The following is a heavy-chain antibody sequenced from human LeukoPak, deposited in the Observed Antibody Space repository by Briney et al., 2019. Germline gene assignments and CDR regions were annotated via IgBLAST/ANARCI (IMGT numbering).Heavy chain of an antibody. CDR2: ISSSSSTI. D-gene: IGHD4-17*01. V-gene: IGHV3-48*01. Sequence: PGGSLRLSCAASGFTFSSYSMNWVRQAPGKGLEWVSYISSSSSTIYYADSVKGRFTISRDNAKNSLYLQMNSLRGEDTAVYHCARASTVTTFDYWGQGTLVTVSS. CDR3: ARASTVTTFDY. CDR1: GFTFSSYS. J-gene: IGHJ4*02.